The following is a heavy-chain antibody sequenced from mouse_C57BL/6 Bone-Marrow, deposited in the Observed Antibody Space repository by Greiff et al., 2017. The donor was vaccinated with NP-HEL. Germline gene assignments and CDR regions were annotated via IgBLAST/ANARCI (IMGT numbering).Heavy chain of an antibody. Sequence: VQLQESGPELVKPGASVKISCKASGYAFSSSWMNWVKQRPGKGLEWIGRIYPGDGDTNYNGKFKGKATLTADKSSSTAYMQLSSLTSEDSAVYFCARRLGRGGYWGQGTTLTVSS. CDR3: ARRLGRGGY. D-gene: IGHD4-1*01. V-gene: IGHV1-82*01. CDR1: GYAFSSSW. CDR2: IYPGDGDT. J-gene: IGHJ2*01.